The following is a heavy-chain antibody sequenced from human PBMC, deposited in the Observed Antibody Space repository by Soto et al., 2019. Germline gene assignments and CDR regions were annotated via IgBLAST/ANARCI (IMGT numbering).Heavy chain of an antibody. J-gene: IGHJ3*02. CDR1: GFTFSSYA. Sequence: SLRLSCAASGFTFSSYAMHWVRQAPGKGLEWVAVISYDGSNKYYADSVKGRFTISRDNSKNTLYLQMNSLRAEDTAVYYCATSHSSSGYAFDIWGQGTMVTVSS. V-gene: IGHV3-30-3*01. CDR3: ATSHSSSGYAFDI. D-gene: IGHD3-22*01. CDR2: ISYDGSNK.